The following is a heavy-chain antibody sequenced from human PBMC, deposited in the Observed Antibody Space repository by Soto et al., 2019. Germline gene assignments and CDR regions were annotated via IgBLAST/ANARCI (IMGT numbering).Heavy chain of an antibody. D-gene: IGHD2-2*01. CDR1: GASITSTTYF. Sequence: SETLSLTCSLSGASITSTTYFWAWIRQPPGKGLEWVGSIYYSGKTHYNPSLKSRTTISVDRSRNQFSLQVSSVTAADTAVYYCARDMGRRYCSSTSCYFPFDPWGQGTLVTVSS. V-gene: IGHV4-39*02. J-gene: IGHJ5*02. CDR3: ARDMGRRYCSSTSCYFPFDP. CDR2: IYYSGKT.